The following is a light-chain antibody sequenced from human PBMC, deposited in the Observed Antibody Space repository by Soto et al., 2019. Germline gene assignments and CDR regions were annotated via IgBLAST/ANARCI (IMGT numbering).Light chain of an antibody. V-gene: IGKV1-39*01. Sequence: DIPLTQSSASLSGSAADSVTIXCRASDNIGSNLNWYQHQTGTAPRLLIYAASSLQGGVPSRFSGSGYGTQFTLTISGLQTEDFATYYCQQSYKILTFGGGTKVDNK. CDR2: AAS. CDR3: QQSYKILT. J-gene: IGKJ4*01. CDR1: DNIGSN.